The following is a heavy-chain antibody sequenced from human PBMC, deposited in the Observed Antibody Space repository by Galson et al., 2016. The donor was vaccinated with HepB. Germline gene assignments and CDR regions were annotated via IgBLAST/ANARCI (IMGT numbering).Heavy chain of an antibody. J-gene: IGHJ4*02. CDR2: IWYDGSKK. CDR3: ATSSSTATTTIRLVY. D-gene: IGHD5-12*01. CDR1: GFTFSSYG. V-gene: IGHV3-33*01. Sequence: SLRLSCAASGFTFSSYGRHWVRQAPGKGLEWVTVIWYDGSKKSYGDSVKGRFTISRDNSKNTLYLQMNSLRAEDTAVYYCATSSSTATTTIRLVYWGQGTLVTVSS.